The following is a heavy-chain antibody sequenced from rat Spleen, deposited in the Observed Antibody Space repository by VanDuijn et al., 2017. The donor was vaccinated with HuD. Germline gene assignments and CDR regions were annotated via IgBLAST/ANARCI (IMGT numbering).Heavy chain of an antibody. CDR1: GFTFSDYG. V-gene: IGHV5S13*01. CDR2: ISTDGDNT. Sequence: EVQLVESGGGLVQPGRSLKLSCVASGFTFSDYGMAWVRQAPKKGLEWVAYISTDGDNTYYRDSVKGRFTISRDNAKSTLYLHMDSLRSEDTATYYCARDYSNFFPYWYFDFWGPGTMVTVSS. D-gene: IGHD1-2*01. CDR3: ARDYSNFFPYWYFDF. J-gene: IGHJ1*01.